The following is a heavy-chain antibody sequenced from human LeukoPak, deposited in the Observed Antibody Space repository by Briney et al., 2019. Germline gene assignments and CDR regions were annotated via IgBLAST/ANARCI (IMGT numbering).Heavy chain of an antibody. CDR3: ARVFGLESGSYYAPWYFDY. D-gene: IGHD3-10*01. Sequence: PSETLSLTCTVSGGSISSTSYYWGRIRQPPGKGLEWIGSIYYSGSTYYNPSLKSRVTISVDTSKNQFSLKLSSVTAADTAVYYCARVFGLESGSYYAPWYFDYWGQGTLVTVSS. CDR2: IYYSGST. CDR1: GGSISSTSYY. V-gene: IGHV4-39*07. J-gene: IGHJ4*02.